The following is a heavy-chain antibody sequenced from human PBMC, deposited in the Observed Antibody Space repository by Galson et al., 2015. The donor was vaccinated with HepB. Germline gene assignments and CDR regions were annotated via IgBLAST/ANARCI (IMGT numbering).Heavy chain of an antibody. Sequence: LVKPTQTLSLTCAVYGGSFSGYYWTWIRQPPGKGLEWIGEINHSGSTNYNPSLKSRVTISVDTSKNQFSLKLSSVTAADTAVYYCASVNSGSVRPPVYWGQGTLVTVSS. CDR1: GGSFSGYY. CDR2: INHSGST. J-gene: IGHJ4*02. D-gene: IGHD1-26*01. CDR3: ASVNSGSVRPPVY. V-gene: IGHV4-34*01.